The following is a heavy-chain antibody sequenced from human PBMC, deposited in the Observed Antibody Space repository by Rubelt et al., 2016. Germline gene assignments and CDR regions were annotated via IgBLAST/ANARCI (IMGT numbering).Heavy chain of an antibody. D-gene: IGHD1-1*01. V-gene: IGHV2-70*15. CDR3: ARISRNGYYFDY. Sequence: QVTLRESGPALVKPTQTLTLTCTFSGFSLRTSGMCVSWIRQPPGKALEWLARIDWDDDKYYSTSLKTRLTISKDTSKNQVVLTMTNMDPVYTATYYCARISRNGYYFDYWGQGTLVTVSS. J-gene: IGHJ4*02. CDR2: IDWDDDK. CDR1: GFSLRTSGMC.